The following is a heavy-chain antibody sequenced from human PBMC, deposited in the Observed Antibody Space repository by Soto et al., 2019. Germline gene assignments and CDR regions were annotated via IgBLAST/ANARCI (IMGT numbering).Heavy chain of an antibody. Sequence: PGGSLRLSCAASGFTFDDYGMSWVRQAPGKGLEWVSGINWNGGSTGYADSVKGRFTISRDNAKNSLYLQMNSLRAEDTALYHCAKEGSGGSYSDSWGQGTLVTVSS. D-gene: IGHD3-10*01. CDR3: AKEGSGGSYSDS. V-gene: IGHV3-20*01. J-gene: IGHJ4*02. CDR1: GFTFDDYG. CDR2: INWNGGST.